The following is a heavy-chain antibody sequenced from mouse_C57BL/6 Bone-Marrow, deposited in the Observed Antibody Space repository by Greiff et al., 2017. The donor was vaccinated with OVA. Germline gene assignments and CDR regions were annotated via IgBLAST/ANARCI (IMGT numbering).Heavy chain of an antibody. V-gene: IGHV1-82*01. D-gene: IGHD2-10*02. J-gene: IGHJ2*01. CDR3: ARHEYGYYSSYFDD. CDR1: GYAFSSSW. CDR2: IYPGDGDT. Sequence: QVQLKESGPELVKPGASVKISCKASGYAFSSSWMNWVKQRPGKGLEWIGRIYPGDGDTTYHGKFKGKATLTADKSSSTAYMQLSSLTSEDSAVYYCARHEYGYYSSYFDDWGQGTTLTVSS.